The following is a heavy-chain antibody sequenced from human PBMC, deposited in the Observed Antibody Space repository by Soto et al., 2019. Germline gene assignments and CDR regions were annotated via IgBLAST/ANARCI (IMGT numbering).Heavy chain of an antibody. CDR1: GFTFSSYA. J-gene: IGHJ4*02. D-gene: IGHD3-3*01. Sequence: GGSLRLSCAASGFTFSSYAMSWVRQAPGKGLEWVSAISGSGGSTYYADSVKGRFTISRDNSKNTLYLQMNSLRAEDTAVYYCAKDGGPNAPVPYYFDYWGQGTLVTVSS. CDR2: ISGSGGST. V-gene: IGHV3-23*01. CDR3: AKDGGPNAPVPYYFDY.